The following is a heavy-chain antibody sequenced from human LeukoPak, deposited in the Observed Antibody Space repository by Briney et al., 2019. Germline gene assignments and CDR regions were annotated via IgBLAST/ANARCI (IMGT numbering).Heavy chain of an antibody. Sequence: PGGSLRLSRAASGFTFDDYGMSWVRQAPGKGLEWVSGINWNGGTTDYADSVKGRFTISRDNANNSLYLQMNSLRAEDTALYYCARDRGPGYISSWYVYWGQGTLVTVSS. CDR3: ARDRGPGYISSWYVY. J-gene: IGHJ4*02. D-gene: IGHD6-13*01. CDR2: INWNGGTT. V-gene: IGHV3-20*04. CDR1: GFTFDDYG.